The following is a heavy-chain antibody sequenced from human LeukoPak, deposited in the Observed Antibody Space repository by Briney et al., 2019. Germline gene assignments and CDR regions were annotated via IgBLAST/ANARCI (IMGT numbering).Heavy chain of an antibody. V-gene: IGHV3-74*01. CDR1: GFTFSRYW. CDR2: INGDGSNT. D-gene: IGHD2-2*01. J-gene: IGHJ4*02. CDR3: ARGGCTSTRCLDY. Sequence: HPGGSLRLSCAASGFTFSRYWMHWVRQAPGKGLVWVSHINGDGSNTNYADSVKGRFTISRDNAKNTLYLQMNSQRAEDTAVYYCARGGCTSTRCLDYWAQGTLVTVSS.